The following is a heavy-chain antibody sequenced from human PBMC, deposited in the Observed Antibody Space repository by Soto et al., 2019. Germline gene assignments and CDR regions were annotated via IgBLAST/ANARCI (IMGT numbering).Heavy chain of an antibody. CDR3: AKGVAGWYQYYYGMDV. V-gene: IGHV3-23*01. J-gene: IGHJ6*02. CDR2: ISGSGGST. Sequence: EVQLLESGGGLVQPGWSLRLSCAASGFTFSSYAMSWVRQAPGKGLEWVSAISGSGGSTYYADSVKGRFTISRDNSKNTLYLQMNSLRAEDTAVYYCAKGVAGWYQYYYGMDVWCQGTTVTVSS. D-gene: IGHD6-19*01. CDR1: GFTFSSYA.